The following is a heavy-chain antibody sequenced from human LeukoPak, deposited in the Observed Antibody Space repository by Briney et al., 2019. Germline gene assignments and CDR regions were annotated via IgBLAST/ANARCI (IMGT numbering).Heavy chain of an antibody. D-gene: IGHD6-13*01. J-gene: IGHJ4*02. CDR1: GFTFSSYG. CDR2: ISSSSRYM. CDR3: ARRFYSSSWYWYGVDY. V-gene: IGHV3-21*01. Sequence: GGSLRLSCAASGFTFSSYGMNWVRQAPGKGLEWVSSISSSSRYMYYADSVMGRFTISRDNAKNSLYLQMNSLRAEDTAVYYCARRFYSSSWYWYGVDYWGQGTLVTVSS.